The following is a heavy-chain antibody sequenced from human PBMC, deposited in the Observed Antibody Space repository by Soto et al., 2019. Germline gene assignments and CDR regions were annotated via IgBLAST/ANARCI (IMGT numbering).Heavy chain of an antibody. D-gene: IGHD2-2*01. CDR1: GGSISSSSSS. CDR2: ISYSGST. Sequence: QLQLQESGPGLVKPSETLSLTCTVSGGSISSSSSSWGWIRQPPGKGLEWLGIISYSGSTYYSPHLKSRVTLPVDASKNLFSLKLSAVTAADTAVYYCARTYVTDVVVVPASKDYMDVWGKGTTVTVSS. J-gene: IGHJ6*03. V-gene: IGHV4-39*01. CDR3: ARTYVTDVVVVPASKDYMDV.